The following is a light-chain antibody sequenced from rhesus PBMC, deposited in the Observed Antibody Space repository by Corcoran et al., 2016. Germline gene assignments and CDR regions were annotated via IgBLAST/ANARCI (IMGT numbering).Light chain of an antibody. CDR3: QQHNSYPLT. CDR1: QGIRSY. J-gene: IGKJ4*01. CDR2: TAS. V-gene: IGKV1-25*01. Sequence: DIQMTQSPSSLSAFVGDRVTFTCRASQGIRSYLAWYQQKPGKAPNLLSYTASTLQSGVPSRFSGSGSGTDFTLPISSLQPEDFATYYCQQHNSYPLTFGGGTKVELK.